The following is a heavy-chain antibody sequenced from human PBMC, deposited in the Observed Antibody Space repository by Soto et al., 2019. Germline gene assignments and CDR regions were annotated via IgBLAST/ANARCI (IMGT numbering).Heavy chain of an antibody. V-gene: IGHV4-4*02. J-gene: IGHJ5*02. CDR1: GGSITSNNL. CDR3: ARGSTTVVTPNWFDP. D-gene: IGHD4-17*01. Sequence: QVQLQESGPGLVKSSETLFLTCAVSGGSITSNNLWSWIRHPPGQGLEWIGEIYHSGSANYNPSLTSRIIMSVAKSKNQFSLKLNSVTAADTAVYYCARGSTTVVTPNWFDPWGQGTLVTVSS. CDR2: IYHSGSA.